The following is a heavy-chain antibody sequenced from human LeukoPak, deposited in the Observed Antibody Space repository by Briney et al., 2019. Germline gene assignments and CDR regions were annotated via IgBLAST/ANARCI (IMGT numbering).Heavy chain of an antibody. V-gene: IGHV4-34*01. CDR1: GFTFSSYA. J-gene: IGHJ6*02. Sequence: LRLSCAASGFTFSSYAMSWIRQPPGKGLEWIGEINHSGSTNYNPSLKSRVTISLDRSKNQFSLKLSSVTAADTAVYYCARTGGKSRNYSGMDVWGQGTTVTVSS. CDR3: ARTGGKSRNYSGMDV. CDR2: INHSGST. D-gene: IGHD4-23*01.